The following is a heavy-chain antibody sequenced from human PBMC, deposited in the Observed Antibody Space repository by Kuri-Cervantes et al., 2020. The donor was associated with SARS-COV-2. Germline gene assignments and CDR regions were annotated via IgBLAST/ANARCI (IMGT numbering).Heavy chain of an antibody. CDR2: IYHSGST. D-gene: IGHD6-6*01. CDR1: GGSISSSSYY. J-gene: IGHJ6*03. Sequence: ESLKISCTVSGGSISSSSYYWGWIRQPPGKGLEWIGSIYHSGSTYYNPSLKSRVTISVDTSKNQFSLKLSSVTAADTAVYYCARNVKYRQPYYYMDVWGKGTTVTVSS. CDR3: ARNVKYRQPYYYMDV. V-gene: IGHV4-39*07.